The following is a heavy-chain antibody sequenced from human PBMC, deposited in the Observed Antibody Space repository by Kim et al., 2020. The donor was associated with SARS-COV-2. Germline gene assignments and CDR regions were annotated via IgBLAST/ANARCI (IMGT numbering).Heavy chain of an antibody. V-gene: IGHV4-39*01. J-gene: IGHJ4*02. CDR3: ARLSPTSFLDTAMVWRRPAYYFDY. CDR2: IYYSGST. D-gene: IGHD5-18*01. Sequence: SETLSLTCTVSGGSISSSSYYWGWIRQPPGKGLEWIGSIYYSGSTYYNPSLKSRVTISVDTSKNQFSLKLSSVTAADTAVYYCARLSPTSFLDTAMVWRRPAYYFDYWGQGTLVTVSS. CDR1: GGSISSSSYY.